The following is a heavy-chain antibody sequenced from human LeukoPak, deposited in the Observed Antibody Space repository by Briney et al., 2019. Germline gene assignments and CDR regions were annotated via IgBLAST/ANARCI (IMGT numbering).Heavy chain of an antibody. V-gene: IGHV4-39*07. CDR1: GGSISSYY. Sequence: SETLSLTCTVSGGSISSYYWGWIRQPPGKGLEWIGSIYYSGSTYYNPSLKSRVTISVDTSKNQFSLYFHSVTAADTAVYFCGSSHSSSWYDFWGQGTLVTVSS. D-gene: IGHD6-13*01. CDR2: IYYSGST. CDR3: GSSHSSSWYDF. J-gene: IGHJ4*02.